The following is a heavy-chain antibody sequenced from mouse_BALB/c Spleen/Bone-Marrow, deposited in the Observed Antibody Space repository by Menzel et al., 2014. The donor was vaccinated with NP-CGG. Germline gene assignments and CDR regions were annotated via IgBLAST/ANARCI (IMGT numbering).Heavy chain of an antibody. D-gene: IGHD2-1*01. Sequence: EVQRVESGGGLVQPGGSLKISCAASGFTFSSYIMSWVRQTPEKRLEWVAYISNGGGSTYYPDTVKGRFTISRDNAKNTLYLQMISLKSEDTAMYYCARQGVYYGKTYYAMDYWGRGTSVTVSS. CDR1: GFTFSSYI. J-gene: IGHJ4*01. CDR2: ISNGGGST. V-gene: IGHV5-12-2*01. CDR3: ARQGVYYGKTYYAMDY.